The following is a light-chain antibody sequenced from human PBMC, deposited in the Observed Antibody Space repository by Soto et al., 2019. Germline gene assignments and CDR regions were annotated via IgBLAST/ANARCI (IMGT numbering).Light chain of an antibody. CDR1: QSLSGN. J-gene: IGKJ2*01. CDR2: DAS. Sequence: EIVMTQSPATLSVSPGERATLSCRASQSLSGNLAWYQQKPGQAPRLLIYDASTRATGIPARFSGSGSGTDFTLTITSLQSEDFAVYFCQQYNKWPTFGQGTKLEIK. CDR3: QQYNKWPT. V-gene: IGKV3-15*01.